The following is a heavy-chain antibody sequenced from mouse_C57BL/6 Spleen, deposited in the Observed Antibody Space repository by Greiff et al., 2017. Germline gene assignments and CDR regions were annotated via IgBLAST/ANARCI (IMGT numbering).Heavy chain of an antibody. J-gene: IGHJ2*01. CDR3: ARGEDGYYEFDY. CDR1: GFSLTSYG. Sequence: VHLVESGPGLVQPSQSLSITCTVSGFSLTSYGVHWVRQSPGKGLEWLGVIWSGGSTDYNAAFISRLSISKDNSKSQVFFKMNSLQADDTAIYYCARGEDGYYEFDYWGQGTTLTVSS. V-gene: IGHV2-2*01. D-gene: IGHD2-3*01. CDR2: IWSGGST.